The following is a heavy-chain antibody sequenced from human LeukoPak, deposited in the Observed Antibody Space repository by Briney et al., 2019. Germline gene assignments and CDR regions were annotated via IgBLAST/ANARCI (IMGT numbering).Heavy chain of an antibody. CDR1: GHTFAGYY. Sequence: ASVKVSCKASGHTFAGYYMHWVRQAPGQGLEWMGWINPNSGGTNYAQKFQGRVTMTRDTSISTAYMELSRLRSDDTAVYYCASGREYCSGGSCYSSDDAFDIWGQGTMVTVSS. CDR2: INPNSGGT. CDR3: ASGREYCSGGSCYSSDDAFDI. V-gene: IGHV1-2*02. J-gene: IGHJ3*02. D-gene: IGHD2-15*01.